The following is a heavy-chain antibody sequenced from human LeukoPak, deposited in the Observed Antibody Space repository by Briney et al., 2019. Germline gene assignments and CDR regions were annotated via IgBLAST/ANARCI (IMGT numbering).Heavy chain of an antibody. CDR2: INWNGGST. CDR1: GFTFDDYG. J-gene: IGHJ4*02. D-gene: IGHD3-10*01. V-gene: IGHV3-20*04. Sequence: GGSLRLSCAASGFTFDDYGMSWVRQAPGKGLEWVSGINWNGGSTGYADSVKGRFTISRDNAKNSLYLQMKSLRAEDTALYYCARGFGYYGSGSFFDYWGQGTLVTVSS. CDR3: ARGFGYYGSGSFFDY.